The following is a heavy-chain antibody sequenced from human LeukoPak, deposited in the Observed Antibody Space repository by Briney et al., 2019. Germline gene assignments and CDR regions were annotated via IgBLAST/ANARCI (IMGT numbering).Heavy chain of an antibody. V-gene: IGHV3-48*02. CDR2: ISGSSSTI. Sequence: GGSLRLSCAASGFTFSSYSMNWVRRAPGKGLEWVSYISGSSSTIYYAGSVKGRFTISRDNAKNSLYLQMNSLRDEDTAVHYCARDHSSDWYSLVVTSECFQHWGQGTLVTVSS. CDR1: GFTFSSYS. J-gene: IGHJ1*01. D-gene: IGHD6-19*01. CDR3: ARDHSSDWYSLVVTSECFQH.